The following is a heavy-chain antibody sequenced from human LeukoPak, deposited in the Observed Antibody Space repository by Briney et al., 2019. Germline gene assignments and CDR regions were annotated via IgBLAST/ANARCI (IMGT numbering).Heavy chain of an antibody. D-gene: IGHD5-12*01. V-gene: IGHV3-7*03. Sequence: GGSLRLSCTVAGFTFSNYWLGRVRQAPGKGLEWVANIKHDGSEIYYVDSVKGRFTISRDTAKDSLYLQMNSLRVEDTAVYYCARDRGHSGYDLYDYWGQGTLVTVSS. CDR3: ARDRGHSGYDLYDY. CDR2: IKHDGSEI. J-gene: IGHJ4*02. CDR1: GFTFSNYW.